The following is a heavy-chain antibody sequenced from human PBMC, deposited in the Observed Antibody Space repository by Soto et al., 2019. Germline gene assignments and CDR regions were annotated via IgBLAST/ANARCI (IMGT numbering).Heavy chain of an antibody. J-gene: IGHJ4*02. CDR2: INHSGST. V-gene: IGHV4-34*01. CDR3: ARVSIAVGYFDY. D-gene: IGHD6-19*01. Sequence: QVQLQQWGAGLLKPSETLSLTCAVYGGSFSGYYWSWIRQPPGKGLEWIGEINHSGSTNYNPSLKSRVTISVDKSKNQFSLKLSSVTAADTAVYYCARVSIAVGYFDYWGQGTLVTVSS. CDR1: GGSFSGYY.